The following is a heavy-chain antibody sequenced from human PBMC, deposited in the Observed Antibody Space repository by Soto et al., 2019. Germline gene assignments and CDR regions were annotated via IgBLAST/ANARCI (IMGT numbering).Heavy chain of an antibody. Sequence: PGGSLRLSCAASGFIFRNHVLNWVRQAPGKGLEWVSAIDNSGDGSFYADSVKGRFIISRDNSNDTVFLHMNNLRLEDTAFYYCAKIHSRGMIFGAGSWGQGTLVTFSS. CDR2: IDNSGDGS. D-gene: IGHD3-3*01. J-gene: IGHJ5*02. V-gene: IGHV3-23*05. CDR1: GFIFRNHV. CDR3: AKIHSRGMIFGAGS.